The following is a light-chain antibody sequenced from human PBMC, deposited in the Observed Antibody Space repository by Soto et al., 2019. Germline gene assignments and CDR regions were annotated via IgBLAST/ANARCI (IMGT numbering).Light chain of an antibody. Sequence: EIVMTQSPATLSVSPGERATLSCRASQSVSSNLAWYQQKPGQAPRLLIYGASTRATGIPARFSGSGSGTEFTLTISSLQSEYFAVYYCQQYNNWPPIAFGQGTKVEIK. V-gene: IGKV3-15*01. CDR3: QQYNNWPPIA. J-gene: IGKJ1*01. CDR1: QSVSSN. CDR2: GAS.